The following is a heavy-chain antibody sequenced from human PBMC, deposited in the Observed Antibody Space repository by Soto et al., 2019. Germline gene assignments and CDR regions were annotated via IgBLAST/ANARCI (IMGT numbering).Heavy chain of an antibody. D-gene: IGHD5-12*01. CDR1: GGSFSGYY. CDR2: INHSGST. Sequence: ETLYLTCAVYGGSFSGYYWSWIRQPPGKGLEWIGEINHSGSTNYNPSLKSRVTISVDTSKNQFSLKLSSVTAADTAVYYCARGLSSGYDSLHYGMDVWGQGTTVTVSS. CDR3: ARGLSSGYDSLHYGMDV. V-gene: IGHV4-34*01. J-gene: IGHJ6*02.